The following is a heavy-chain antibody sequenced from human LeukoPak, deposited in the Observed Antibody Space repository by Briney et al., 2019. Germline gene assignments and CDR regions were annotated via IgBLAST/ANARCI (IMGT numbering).Heavy chain of an antibody. Sequence: ASVKVSCKASGYTFTGYYMHWVRQAPGQGLEWMGWINPNSGGTNYAQKFQGRVTMTTDTSTSTAYMELRSLRSDDTAVYYCARDLGAERISSSWYIGYYYARENYFDYWGQGTLVTVSS. CDR3: ARDLGAERISSSWYIGYYYARENYFDY. CDR1: GYTFTGYY. J-gene: IGHJ4*02. V-gene: IGHV1-2*02. D-gene: IGHD6-13*01. CDR2: INPNSGGT.